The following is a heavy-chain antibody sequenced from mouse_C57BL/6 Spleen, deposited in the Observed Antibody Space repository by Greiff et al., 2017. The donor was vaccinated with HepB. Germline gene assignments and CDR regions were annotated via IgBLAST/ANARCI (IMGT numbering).Heavy chain of an antibody. V-gene: IGHV1-15*01. CDR1: GYTFTDYE. J-gene: IGHJ4*01. CDR2: IDPETGGT. CDR3: TRRRGSRYAMDY. Sequence: VQLQQSGAELVRPGASVTLSCKASGYTFTDYEMHWVKQTPVHGLEWIGAIDPETGGTAYNQKFKGKAILTADKSSSTAYMELRSLTSEDSAVYYCTRRRGSRYAMDYWGQGTSVTVSS.